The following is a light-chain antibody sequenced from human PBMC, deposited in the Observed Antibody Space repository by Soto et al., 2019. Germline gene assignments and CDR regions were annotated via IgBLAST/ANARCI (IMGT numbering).Light chain of an antibody. CDR3: ATWDDSLSGVA. CDR1: SSNVGSNF. J-gene: IGLJ2*01. Sequence: QSALTQPPSASGTPGQRVTISCSGSSSNVGSNFVYWYQQLPGTAPKLLIYRNTQRPSGVPDRFSGSKSGTSASLAISGLRSEDEADYYCATWDDSLSGVAFGGGTKVTVL. CDR2: RNT. V-gene: IGLV1-47*01.